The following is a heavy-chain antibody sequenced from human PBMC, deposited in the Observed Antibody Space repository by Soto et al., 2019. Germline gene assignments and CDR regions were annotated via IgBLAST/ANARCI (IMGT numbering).Heavy chain of an antibody. J-gene: IGHJ3*02. D-gene: IGHD6-13*01. Sequence: EVQLLESGGDLVQPGGSLRLSCAASGFSFSSYAMNWVRQAPGKGLEWVSSISDSGGSTYYADSVKGRFTISRDNSQHMQYLQMNSLRAEDTAVYYCANPWKGYSSSWYYDAFDIWGQGTLVTVSS. CDR3: ANPWKGYSSSWYYDAFDI. CDR2: ISDSGGST. CDR1: GFSFSSYA. V-gene: IGHV3-23*01.